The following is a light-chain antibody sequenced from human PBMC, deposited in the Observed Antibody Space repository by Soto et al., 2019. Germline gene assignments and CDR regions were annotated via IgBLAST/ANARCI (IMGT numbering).Light chain of an antibody. CDR1: SSDVGGYNY. CDR3: SSYTSSSTLL. V-gene: IGLV2-14*01. CDR2: DVS. J-gene: IGLJ2*01. Sequence: QSALTQPASVSGSTGQSITISCTGTSSDVGGYNYVSWYQQHPGKAPKLMIYDVSNRPSGVSNRFSGSKSGNTASLTISGVQVEDEADYYCSSYTSSSTLLFGGGTKLTVL.